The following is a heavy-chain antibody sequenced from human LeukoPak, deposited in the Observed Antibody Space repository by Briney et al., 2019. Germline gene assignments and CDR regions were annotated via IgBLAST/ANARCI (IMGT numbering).Heavy chain of an antibody. J-gene: IGHJ4*02. CDR1: GGSISSSSYY. CDR3: ARGTYSSSSNFDY. V-gene: IGHV4-39*01. D-gene: IGHD6-6*01. CDR2: IYYSGST. Sequence: PSETLSLTCTVSGGSISSSSYYWGWIRQPPGKGLEWIGSIYYSGSTYYNPSLKSRVTISVDTSKNQFSLKLSSVTAADTAVYYCARGTYSSSSNFDYWGQGTLVTVSS.